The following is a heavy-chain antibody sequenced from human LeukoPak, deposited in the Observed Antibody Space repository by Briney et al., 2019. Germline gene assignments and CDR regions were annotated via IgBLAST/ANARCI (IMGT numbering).Heavy chain of an antibody. CDR1: GGSISSYY. CDR3: ARGIAAAGTSFDY. V-gene: IGHV4-59*01. D-gene: IGHD6-13*01. CDR2: IYCSGST. J-gene: IGHJ4*02. Sequence: SETLSLTCTVSGGSISSYYWSWIRQPPGKGLEWIGYIYCSGSTNYNPSLKSRVTISVDTSKNQFSLKLSSVTAADTAVYYCARGIAAAGTSFDYWGQGTLVTVSS.